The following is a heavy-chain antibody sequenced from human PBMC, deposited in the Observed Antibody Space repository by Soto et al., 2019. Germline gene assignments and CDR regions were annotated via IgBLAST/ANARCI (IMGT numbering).Heavy chain of an antibody. CDR3: ARCMITFGGVTRSHFDY. CDR1: GGTFSSYA. J-gene: IGHJ4*02. V-gene: IGHV1-69*13. D-gene: IGHD3-16*01. Sequence: SVKVSCNASGGTFSSYAISWVRQAPGQGLEWMGGIIPIFGTANYAQKYQGRVTITADESTSTAYMELSSLRSEDTAVYYCARCMITFGGVTRSHFDYWGQGTLVTVSS. CDR2: IIPIFGTA.